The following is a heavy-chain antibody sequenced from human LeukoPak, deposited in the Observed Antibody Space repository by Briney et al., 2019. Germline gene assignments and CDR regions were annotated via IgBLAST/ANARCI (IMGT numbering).Heavy chain of an antibody. CDR2: ISVYNGKT. D-gene: IGHD4-23*01. CDR3: ARHMTTVVTSLDY. V-gene: IGHV1-18*01. Sequence: ASVKGSCKASGYDFSSYGISWVRHAPGQGLQWMGWISVYNGKTNYGPLQGRVTMTTDTSTGTAYMELRNLKAEDTAMYYCARHMTTVVTSLDYWGQGTLVTVSS. CDR1: GYDFSSYG. J-gene: IGHJ4*02.